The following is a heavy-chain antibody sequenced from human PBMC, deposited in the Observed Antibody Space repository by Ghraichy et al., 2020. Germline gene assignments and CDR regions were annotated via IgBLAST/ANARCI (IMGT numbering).Heavy chain of an antibody. D-gene: IGHD5-18*01. CDR2: ISSSSSYI. J-gene: IGHJ3*02. CDR3: VRVPNSFRYAFDI. Sequence: GGSLRLSCAASGFTFSSYSMNWVRQAPGKGLEWVSSISSSSSYIYYADSVKGRFTISRDNAKNSLYLQMNSLRAEDTAVYYCVRVPNSFRYAFDIWGQGTMVTVSS. CDR1: GFTFSSYS. V-gene: IGHV3-21*01.